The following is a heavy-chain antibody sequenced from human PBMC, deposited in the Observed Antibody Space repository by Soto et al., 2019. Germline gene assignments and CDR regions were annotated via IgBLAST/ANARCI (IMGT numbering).Heavy chain of an antibody. V-gene: IGHV1-69*01. J-gene: IGHJ4*02. Sequence: QVQLVQSGAEMKKPGSSVKVSCKTSGGAFSNFAVSWVRQAPGQGLEWVGGITPILATPSDAQKCQGRVTITVDVSTTSAYMEISSLTSEDTALYYCVRGGSGSRGDYWGEGTLVTVSS. CDR3: VRGGSGSRGDY. D-gene: IGHD3-10*01. CDR2: ITPILATP. CDR1: GGAFSNFA.